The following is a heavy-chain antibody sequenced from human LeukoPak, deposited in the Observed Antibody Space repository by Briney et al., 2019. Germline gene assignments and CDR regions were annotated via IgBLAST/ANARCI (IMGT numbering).Heavy chain of an antibody. D-gene: IGHD3-22*01. CDR3: ARDPHYYDSSDTYYYYYMDV. CDR1: GFTFSSYS. J-gene: IGHJ6*03. CDR2: ISISSRYI. Sequence: GGSLRLSCAASGFTFSSYSMNWVRQAPGKGLQWVSSISISSRYIYYADSVKGRFTISRDNAKNSLYLQMNRLRAEDTAVYYCARDPHYYDSSDTYYYYYMDVWGKGTTVTVSS. V-gene: IGHV3-21*01.